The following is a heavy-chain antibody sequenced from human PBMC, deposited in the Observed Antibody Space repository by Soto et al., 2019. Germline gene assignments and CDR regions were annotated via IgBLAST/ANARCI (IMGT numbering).Heavy chain of an antibody. CDR3: ARHEGYCSSTSCYDNWFDP. J-gene: IGHJ5*02. CDR2: IYPGDSDT. V-gene: IGHV5-51*01. D-gene: IGHD2-2*01. CDR1: GYSFTSYW. Sequence: GESLKISCKGSGYSFTSYWIGWVRQMPGKGLEWMGIIYPGDSDTRYSPSFQGQVTISADKSISTAYLQWSSLKASDTAMYYCARHEGYCSSTSCYDNWFDPWGQGTLVTVSS.